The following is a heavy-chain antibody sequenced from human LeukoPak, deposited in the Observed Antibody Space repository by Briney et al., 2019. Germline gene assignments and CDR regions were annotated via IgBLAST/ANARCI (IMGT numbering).Heavy chain of an antibody. CDR1: GFTFSTYD. J-gene: IGHJ6*03. D-gene: IGHD2-21*01. V-gene: IGHV3-13*01. Sequence: QPGGSLRLSCAASGFTFSTYDMHWVRQVSGKGLEWVSSIGTIGDTFYPGSVKGRFTISRENAKNSLYLQMNGLRAGDTAVCYCARATVIGNAPVPGYMDVWGKGTTVTVSS. CDR3: ARATVIGNAPVPGYMDV. CDR2: IGTIGDT.